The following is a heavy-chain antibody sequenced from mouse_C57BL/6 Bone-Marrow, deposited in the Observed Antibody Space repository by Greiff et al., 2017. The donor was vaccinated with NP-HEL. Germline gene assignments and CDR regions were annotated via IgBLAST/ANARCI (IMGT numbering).Heavy chain of an antibody. Sequence: QVQLQQPGAELVMPGASVKLSCKASGYTFTSYWMHWVKQRPGQGLAWIGEIDPSDSYTNYNQKFKGKSTLTVDKSSSTAYMQLSSLTSEDSAVYYCARDGGFAYWGQGTLVTVSA. CDR2: IDPSDSYT. D-gene: IGHD2-3*01. CDR3: ARDGGFAY. CDR1: GYTFTSYW. V-gene: IGHV1-69*01. J-gene: IGHJ3*01.